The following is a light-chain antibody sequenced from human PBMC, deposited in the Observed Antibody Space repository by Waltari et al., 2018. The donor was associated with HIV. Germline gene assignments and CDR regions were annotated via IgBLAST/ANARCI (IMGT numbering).Light chain of an antibody. Sequence: DVVMTQNTVAMSVTPRQPASISYRSSLNLVPGDGKTYFYWFLQKSGQPPQLLIYEVANRFCGVPDRFSGSGSGTEFTLKISRLEDEDVGVYYCMQSIQLPRTFGQGTKVEIK. V-gene: IGKV2D-29*01. CDR1: LNLVPGDGKTY. CDR3: MQSIQLPRT. CDR2: EVA. J-gene: IGKJ1*01.